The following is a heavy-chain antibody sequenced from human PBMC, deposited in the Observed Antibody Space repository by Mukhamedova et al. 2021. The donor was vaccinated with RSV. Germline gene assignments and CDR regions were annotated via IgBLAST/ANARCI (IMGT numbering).Heavy chain of an antibody. V-gene: IGHV3-30*01. Sequence: SSYAMHWVRQAPGKGLEWVAVISYDGSNKYYADSVKGRFTISRDNSKNTLYLQMNSLRAEDTAVYYCARDPSQWLVGGDAVDIW. CDR3: ARDPSQWLVGGDAVDI. CDR2: ISYDGSNK. CDR1: SSYA. D-gene: IGHD6-19*01. J-gene: IGHJ3*02.